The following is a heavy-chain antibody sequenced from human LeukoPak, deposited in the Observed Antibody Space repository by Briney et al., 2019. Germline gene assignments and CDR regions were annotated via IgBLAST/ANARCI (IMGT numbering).Heavy chain of an antibody. CDR3: ARRRYYDGSGYLE. Sequence: SETLSLTCSVSGDSVSRSDSYWDWIRQPPGKGLEWIGTIYYSGRTYYSPSLKSRVTMSVDPFNNQFSLNLRSVTAADTALYYCARRRYYDGSGYLEWGQGTLLSVSS. CDR1: GDSVSRSDSY. D-gene: IGHD3-22*01. V-gene: IGHV4-39*01. J-gene: IGHJ1*01. CDR2: IYYSGRT.